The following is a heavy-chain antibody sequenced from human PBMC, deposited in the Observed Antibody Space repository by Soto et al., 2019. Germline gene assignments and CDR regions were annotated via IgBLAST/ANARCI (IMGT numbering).Heavy chain of an antibody. Sequence: PGGSLRLSCSACGFTFSIYAMHWVRQAPGKGLEWISALYDVDGTFYADSVKGRFTTSSDSSKTTVYLQMNGLRPDDTAVYYCASWHEREHAYDVWGRGTTVTVSS. V-gene: IGHV3-53*01. CDR2: LYDVDGT. D-gene: IGHD1-1*01. J-gene: IGHJ3*01. CDR1: GFTFSIYA. CDR3: ASWHEREHAYDV.